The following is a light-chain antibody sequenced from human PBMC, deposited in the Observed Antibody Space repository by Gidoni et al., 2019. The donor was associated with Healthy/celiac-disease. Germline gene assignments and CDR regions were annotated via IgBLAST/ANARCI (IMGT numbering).Light chain of an antibody. CDR2: GAS. Sequence: EIVLTQSPGTLSLSPGERATLSCRANQSVSSSYLAWYQQKPGQAPRLLIYGASSRATGIPDRFSGSGSGTDFTLTISRREPEDFAVYYCQQYGSSPLYSFGQGTKLEIK. CDR1: QSVSSSY. CDR3: QQYGSSPLYS. J-gene: IGKJ2*03. V-gene: IGKV3-20*01.